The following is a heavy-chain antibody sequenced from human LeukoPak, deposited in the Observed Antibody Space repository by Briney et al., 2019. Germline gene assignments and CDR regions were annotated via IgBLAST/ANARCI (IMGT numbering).Heavy chain of an antibody. CDR2: ISYDGSNK. J-gene: IGHJ4*02. D-gene: IGHD6-13*01. Sequence: GGSLSLSCAASGFTFSSYAMHWVRQAPGKGLEWVAVISYDGSNKYYADSVKGRFTISRDNSKNTLYLQMNSLRAEDTAVYYCARDAFAAGYFDYWGQGTLVTVSS. CDR1: GFTFSSYA. V-gene: IGHV3-30*04. CDR3: ARDAFAAGYFDY.